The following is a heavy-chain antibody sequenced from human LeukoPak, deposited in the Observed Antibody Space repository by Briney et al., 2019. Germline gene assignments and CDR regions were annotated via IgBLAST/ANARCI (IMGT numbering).Heavy chain of an antibody. J-gene: IGHJ4*02. Sequence: GGSLRLSCVVSGPTFSSYSMSWVRQAPVKGLEWVSGISASGGDTWYPDSVKGRFTISRDNSKNTLFLQMNSLRVEDTAIYYCAKDAAGPEYWGQGTRVTVSS. D-gene: IGHD6-13*01. CDR3: AKDAAGPEY. CDR1: GPTFSSYS. V-gene: IGHV3-23*01. CDR2: ISASGGDT.